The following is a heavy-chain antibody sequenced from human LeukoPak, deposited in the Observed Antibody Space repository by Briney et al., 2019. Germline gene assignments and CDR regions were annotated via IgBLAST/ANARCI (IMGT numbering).Heavy chain of an antibody. CDR3: AKGHYYDSSGCCTI. D-gene: IGHD3-22*01. CDR1: GFTFSSYG. V-gene: IGHV3-33*06. CDR2: IWYDGSNK. J-gene: IGHJ3*02. Sequence: GRSLRLSCAASGFTFSSYGMHWVRQAPGKGLEWVAVIWYDGSNKYYADSVKGRFTISRDNSKNTLYLQMNSLRAEDTAVYYCAKGHYYDSSGCCTIWGQGTMVTVSS.